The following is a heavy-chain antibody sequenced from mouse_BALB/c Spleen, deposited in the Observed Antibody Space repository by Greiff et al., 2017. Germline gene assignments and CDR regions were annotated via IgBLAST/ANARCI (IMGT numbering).Heavy chain of an antibody. CDR2: IYPGNGDT. CDR3: ARGDDYDFDY. CDR1: GYTFTSYN. J-gene: IGHJ2*01. Sequence: LQQPGAELVKPGASVKMSCKASGYTFTSYNMHWVKQTPGQGLEWIGAIYPGNGDTSYNQKFKGKATLTADKSSSTAYMQLSSLTSEDSAVYYCARGDDYDFDYWGQGTTLTVSS. D-gene: IGHD2-4*01. V-gene: IGHV1-12*01.